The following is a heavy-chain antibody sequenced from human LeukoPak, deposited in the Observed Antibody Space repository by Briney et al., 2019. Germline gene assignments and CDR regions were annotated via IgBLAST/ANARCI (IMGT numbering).Heavy chain of an antibody. CDR3: ASYDSSGYYLLHDAFDI. D-gene: IGHD3-22*01. CDR1: GFTFSRYL. V-gene: IGHV3-23*01. Sequence: PGGSLRLSCGVSGFTFSRYLVRWVPQATGRAREWVSAISGCGGSTYYAASVKGRLTISRDNSKNTLYLKMNSLRAEDTAVYYCASYDSSGYYLLHDAFDIWGQGTMVTVSS. J-gene: IGHJ3*02. CDR2: ISGCGGST.